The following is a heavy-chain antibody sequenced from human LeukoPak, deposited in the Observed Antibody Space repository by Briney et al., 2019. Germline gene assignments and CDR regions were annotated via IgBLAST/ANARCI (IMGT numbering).Heavy chain of an antibody. V-gene: IGHV3-11*04. CDR2: ISSGGSTI. D-gene: IGHD6-13*01. Sequence: KTGGSLRLSCGASGFTFSDSYMSWIRQAPGKGLEWVSYISSGGSTIYYADFVKGRFTISRDNAKNSLYLQMNSLRAEDTAVYYCARVSSSQTWGFGFWGQGTLVTVSS. CDR1: GFTFSDSY. CDR3: ARVSSSQTWGFGF. J-gene: IGHJ4*02.